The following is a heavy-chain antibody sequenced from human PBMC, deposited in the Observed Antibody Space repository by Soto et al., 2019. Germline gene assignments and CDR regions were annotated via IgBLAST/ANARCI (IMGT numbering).Heavy chain of an antibody. J-gene: IGHJ3*02. CDR3: AKESYYDSSDYNAFDI. D-gene: IGHD3-22*01. CDR2: ISYDGSDK. Sequence: ESRGAVVQPGRSLRLSCAASGFTFSTYGMHWVRQAPGKGLEWVAVISYDGSDKYYADSVKGRFTISRDSSKNMLYLQMNSLRAEDTAIYYCAKESYYDSSDYNAFDIWGQGTMVTVSS. V-gene: IGHV3-30*18. CDR1: GFTFSTYG.